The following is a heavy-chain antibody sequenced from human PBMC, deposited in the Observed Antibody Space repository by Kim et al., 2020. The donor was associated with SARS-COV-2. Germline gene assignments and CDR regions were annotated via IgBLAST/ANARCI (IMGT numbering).Heavy chain of an antibody. CDR2: IIAYNGNT. D-gene: IGHD2-8*01. J-gene: IGHJ4*02. CDR3: ARVSPVRGYCTNGVCYTGRDINF. V-gene: IGHV1-18*01. CDR1: GYTFTSYG. Sequence: ASVKVSCKASGYTFTSYGISWVRQAPGQGLEWMGWIIAYNGNTNYAQKLQGRVTMTTDTSTSTAYMELRSLRSDDTAVYYCARVSPVRGYCTNGVCYTGRDINFCGQGTLVTVSS.